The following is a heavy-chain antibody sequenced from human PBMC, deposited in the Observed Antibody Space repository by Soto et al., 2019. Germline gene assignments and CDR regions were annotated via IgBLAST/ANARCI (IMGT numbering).Heavy chain of an antibody. Sequence: EVQLVESGGGLVKPGGSLRLSCAASGFTFSSYTMNWVRQAPGKGLEWVSSISSTSSYIYYADSVKGGFTISRDNAKNSLYLQMNSLRAEETAVYYCARDWGHTLDYWGQGTLVIVSS. V-gene: IGHV3-21*01. D-gene: IGHD3-16*01. J-gene: IGHJ4*02. CDR3: ARDWGHTLDY. CDR2: ISSTSSYI. CDR1: GFTFSSYT.